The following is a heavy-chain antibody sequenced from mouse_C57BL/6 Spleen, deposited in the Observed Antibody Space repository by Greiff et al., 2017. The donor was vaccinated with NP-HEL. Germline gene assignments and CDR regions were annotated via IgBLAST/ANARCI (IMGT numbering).Heavy chain of an antibody. J-gene: IGHJ1*03. Sequence: EVMLVESGGGLVKPGGSLKLSCAASGFTFSSYAMSWVRQTPEKRLEWVATISDGGSYTYYPDNVKGRFTISRDNAKNNLYLQMSHLKSEDTAMYYCARDDGYSGWWYFDVWGTGTTVTVSS. CDR2: ISDGGSYT. V-gene: IGHV5-4*01. CDR1: GFTFSSYA. D-gene: IGHD2-3*01. CDR3: ARDDGYSGWWYFDV.